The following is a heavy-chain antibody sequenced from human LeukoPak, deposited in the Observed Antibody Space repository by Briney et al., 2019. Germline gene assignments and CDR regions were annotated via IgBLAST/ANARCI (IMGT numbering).Heavy chain of an antibody. J-gene: IGHJ4*02. CDR3: ARLARGNRYGPYDY. D-gene: IGHD5-18*01. CDR2: IYDSGST. V-gene: IGHV4-59*08. CDR1: GGSISGYY. Sequence: PSETLSLTCTVSGGSISGYYWSWIRQPPGEGLEWIGYIYDSGSTDYNPSLRSRVTVSVDTSKNQFSLKLSSATAADTAVYYCARLARGNRYGPYDYWGQGTLVTVSS.